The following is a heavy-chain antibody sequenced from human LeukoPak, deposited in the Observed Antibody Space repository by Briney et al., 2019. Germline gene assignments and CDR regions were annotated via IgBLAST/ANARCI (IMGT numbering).Heavy chain of an antibody. CDR2: IHYSGSS. J-gene: IGHJ5*01. CDR3: ALAPNSNWFDF. D-gene: IGHD2-8*01. CDR1: GDSTSSFY. Sequence: SETLSLTCTVSGDSTSSFYWNWIRQSPGKGLEWIGNIHYSGSSVYNPSLKSRGTISIDTSRRQFFLKLNSVTAADTAVYFCALAPNSNWFDFWGPGTLVTVSS. V-gene: IGHV4-59*03.